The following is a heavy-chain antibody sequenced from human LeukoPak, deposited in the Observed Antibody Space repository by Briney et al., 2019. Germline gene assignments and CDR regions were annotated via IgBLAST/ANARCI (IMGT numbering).Heavy chain of an antibody. D-gene: IGHD1-26*01. CDR2: IYYSGST. CDR1: GGSISSYY. V-gene: IGHV4-59*01. Sequence: PSETLSLTCTVSGGSISSYYWSWIRQPPGKGLEWIGYIYYSGSTNYNPSLKSRVTISVDTSKNQFSLKLSSVTAADTAVYYCARSGRGSYLENNWFDPGGQGTLVTVSS. CDR3: ARSGRGSYLENNWFDP. J-gene: IGHJ5*02.